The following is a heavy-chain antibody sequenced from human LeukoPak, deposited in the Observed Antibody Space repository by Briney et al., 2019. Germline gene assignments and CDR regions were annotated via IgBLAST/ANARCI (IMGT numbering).Heavy chain of an antibody. CDR3: ARGLQPPRSGSYYRNAPRAFDI. CDR2: INHSGST. V-gene: IGHV4-34*01. Sequence: GSLRLSCAASGLTFNTYGIHWVRQPPGKGLEWIGEINHSGSTNYNPPLKSRVTISVDTSKNQFSLKLSSVTAADTAVHYCARGLQPPRSGSYYRNAPRAFDIWGQGTMVTVSS. J-gene: IGHJ3*02. D-gene: IGHD1-26*01. CDR1: GLTFNTYG.